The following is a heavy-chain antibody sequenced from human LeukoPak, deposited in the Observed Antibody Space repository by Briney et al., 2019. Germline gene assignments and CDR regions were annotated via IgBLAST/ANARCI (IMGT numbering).Heavy chain of an antibody. CDR2: IVVGSGNT. CDR3: AALIVGATSGGNWFDP. V-gene: IGHV1-58*02. CDR1: GFTFTSSA. J-gene: IGHJ5*02. D-gene: IGHD1-26*01. Sequence: GTSVKVSCKASGFTFTSSAMQWVRQARGQRFEWIGWIVVGSGNTNYAQKFQERVTITRDMSTSTAYMELSSLRSEDTAVYYCAALIVGATSGGNWFDPWGQGTLVTVSS.